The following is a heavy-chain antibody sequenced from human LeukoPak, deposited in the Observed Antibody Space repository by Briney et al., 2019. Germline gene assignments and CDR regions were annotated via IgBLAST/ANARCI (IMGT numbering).Heavy chain of an antibody. J-gene: IGHJ4*02. CDR3: ARWKSIAARLFDY. CDR2: IYPGDSDT. D-gene: IGHD6-6*01. Sequence: GESLKISCKGYGYSFTSYWIGWVRQMPGKGLEWMGIIYPGDSDTRYSPSFQGQVTISADKSISTAYLQWSSLKASDTAMYYCARWKSIAARLFDYSGQGTLVTVSS. CDR1: GYSFTSYW. V-gene: IGHV5-51*01.